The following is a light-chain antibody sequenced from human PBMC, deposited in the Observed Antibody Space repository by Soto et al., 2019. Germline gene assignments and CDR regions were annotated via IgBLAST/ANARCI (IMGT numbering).Light chain of an antibody. CDR2: AAF. Sequence: ETVLTQSPGTLALSPGETVTLSCRASQSVTYRYLAWYQQKPGQAPRLLIYAAFTRATGIPDRFSGSGSGTDSTLAISRLEPEDFATYYCQQLNSYPLTFGQGTRLEIK. CDR3: QQLNSYPLT. V-gene: IGKV3D-20*02. J-gene: IGKJ5*01. CDR1: QSVTYRY.